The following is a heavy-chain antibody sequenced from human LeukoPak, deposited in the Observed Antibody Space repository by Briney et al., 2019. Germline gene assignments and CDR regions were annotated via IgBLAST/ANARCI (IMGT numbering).Heavy chain of an antibody. V-gene: IGHV4-59*08. Sequence: SETLSLTCTVSGGSINNYYWTWIRQPPGKGLEWIGYIYYRGTTNYNPSLRSRVTMSVDTSKNQFSLNLSSVTAADTAIYYCAGHESYCTGGTCYSRGYFDYWGQGTLVTVSS. D-gene: IGHD2-15*01. CDR3: AGHESYCTGGTCYSRGYFDY. CDR1: GGSINNYY. CDR2: IYYRGTT. J-gene: IGHJ4*02.